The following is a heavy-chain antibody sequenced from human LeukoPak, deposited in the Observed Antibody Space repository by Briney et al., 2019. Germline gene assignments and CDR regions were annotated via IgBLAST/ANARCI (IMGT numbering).Heavy chain of an antibody. CDR3: ARRRYYYDSSGPFDY. V-gene: IGHV1-69*13. Sequence: SVKVSCKASGGTFSSYAISWVRQAPGQGLEWMGGIIPIFGTANYAQKFQGRVTITADESTSAAYMELSSLRSEDTAVYYCARRRYYYDSSGPFDYWGQGTLVTVSS. J-gene: IGHJ4*02. CDR1: GGTFSSYA. CDR2: IIPIFGTA. D-gene: IGHD3-22*01.